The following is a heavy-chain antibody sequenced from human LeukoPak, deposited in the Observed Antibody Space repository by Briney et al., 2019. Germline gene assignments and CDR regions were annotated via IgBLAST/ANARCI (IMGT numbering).Heavy chain of an antibody. Sequence: GGSLRLSCAASGFSFSDYYMTWVRQAPGKGLECVGFIRNKTNAGTTEYPTSVKGRFTISTHASKSITYLQMNSLRAEDTAVYYCARVWVDTAMTYYYYMDVWGKGTTVTVSS. CDR1: GFSFSDYY. CDR3: ARVWVDTAMTYYYYMDV. J-gene: IGHJ6*03. CDR2: IRNKTNAGTT. V-gene: IGHV3-71*03. D-gene: IGHD5-18*01.